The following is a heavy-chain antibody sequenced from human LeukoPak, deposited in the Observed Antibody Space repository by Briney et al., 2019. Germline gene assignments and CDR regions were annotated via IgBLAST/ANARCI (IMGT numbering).Heavy chain of an antibody. Sequence: PGGSLRLSCAASGFTFNNYWMSWVRQAPGKGLEWVSAISGSGGSTYYADSVKGRFTISRDNSKNTLYLQMNSLRAEDTAVYYCAKQQLRAFDIWGQGTMATVSS. CDR3: AKQQLRAFDI. CDR2: ISGSGGST. D-gene: IGHD6-13*01. J-gene: IGHJ3*02. CDR1: GFTFNNYW. V-gene: IGHV3-23*01.